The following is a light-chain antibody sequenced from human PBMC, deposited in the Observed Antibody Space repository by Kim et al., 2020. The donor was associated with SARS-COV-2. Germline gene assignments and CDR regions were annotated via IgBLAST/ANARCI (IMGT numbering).Light chain of an antibody. CDR1: TSNIRNNI. CDR2: NND. Sequence: QSVLTQPPSASGTPGQRVTISCSGSTSNIRNNIVTWYQQLPGTGPKLLIYNNDQRHSGVPDRISGSKSDTSASLAISGLQSGDEADYYCAAWDDSLNVYVFGTGTKVTVL. J-gene: IGLJ1*01. V-gene: IGLV1-44*01. CDR3: AAWDDSLNVYV.